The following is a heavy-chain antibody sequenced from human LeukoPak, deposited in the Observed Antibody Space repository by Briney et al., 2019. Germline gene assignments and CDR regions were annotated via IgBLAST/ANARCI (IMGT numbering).Heavy chain of an antibody. CDR3: AKDNRGYFDF. V-gene: IGHV3-30*18. CDR2: ISYNGRNN. J-gene: IGHJ4*02. CDR1: GFTFYSYG. Sequence: PGGSLRLSCAASGFTFYSYGMHWVRQAPGKGLEWVALISYNGRNNYYADSVKGRFTISRDNSKNTLYLQVSSLRPEDTAVYFCAKDNRGYFDFWGQGTLVTVSS. D-gene: IGHD3-16*01.